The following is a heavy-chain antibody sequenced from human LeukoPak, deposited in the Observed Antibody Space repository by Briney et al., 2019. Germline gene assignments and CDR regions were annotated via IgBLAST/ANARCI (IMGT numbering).Heavy chain of an antibody. Sequence: GGSLRLSCAASGFTVSSNYMSWVRQAPGKGLEWVSVIYSGGSTYYADSVKGRFTISRDNSKKTLYLQMNSLRAEDTAVYYCARPYYDSGDYSLDYWGQGTLVTVSS. V-gene: IGHV3-66*04. D-gene: IGHD3-22*01. CDR1: GFTVSSNY. J-gene: IGHJ4*02. CDR2: IYSGGST. CDR3: ARPYYDSGDYSLDY.